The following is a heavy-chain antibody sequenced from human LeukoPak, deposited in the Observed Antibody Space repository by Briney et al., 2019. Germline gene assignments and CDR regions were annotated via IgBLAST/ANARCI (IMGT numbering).Heavy chain of an antibody. CDR2: MNWNGGNT. D-gene: IGHD4-17*01. J-gene: IGHJ4*02. CDR3: ARGATVTNY. Sequence: GVSLRLSCAPCGLAFDDYGKICVRQATGRELEWVCGMNWNGGNTRYRDSVKRRFTISKDNAKNSLYLQMNSLRAEDTALYYCARGATVTNYWGQGTLVTVSS. V-gene: IGHV3-20*04. CDR1: GLAFDDYG.